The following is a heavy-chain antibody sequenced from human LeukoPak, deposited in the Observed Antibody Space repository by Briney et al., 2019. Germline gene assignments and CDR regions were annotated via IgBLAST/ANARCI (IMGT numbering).Heavy chain of an antibody. V-gene: IGHV3-30*18. CDR2: ISYDGSNK. CDR3: AKDKTGGFDY. Sequence: PGRSLSLSCAASGFTFSSYGMHWVRQAPGKGLEWVAVISYDGSNKYYADSVKGRFTISRDNSKNTLYLQMNSLRAEDTAVYYCAKDKTGGFDYWGQGTLVTVSS. D-gene: IGHD2-15*01. CDR1: GFTFSSYG. J-gene: IGHJ4*02.